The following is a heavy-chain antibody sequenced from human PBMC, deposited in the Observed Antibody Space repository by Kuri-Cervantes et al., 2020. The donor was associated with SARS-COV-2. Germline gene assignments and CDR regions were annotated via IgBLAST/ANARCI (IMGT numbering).Heavy chain of an antibody. V-gene: IGHV3-9*01. Sequence: SLKISCAASGFTFDDYAMHWVRQAPGKGLEWVSGISWNSGSIGYADSVKGRFTISRDNAKNTLYLQMNSLRAEDTAVYYCARVYSGYNNFDYWGQGTLVTVSS. J-gene: IGHJ4*02. CDR1: GFTFDDYA. CDR2: ISWNSGSI. CDR3: ARVYSGYNNFDY. D-gene: IGHD5-12*01.